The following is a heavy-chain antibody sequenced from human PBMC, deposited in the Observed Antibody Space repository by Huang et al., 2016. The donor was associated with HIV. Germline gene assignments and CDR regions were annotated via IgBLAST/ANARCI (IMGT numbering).Heavy chain of an antibody. V-gene: IGHV1-46*01. D-gene: IGHD6-19*01. J-gene: IGHJ3*01. Sequence: QVQLVQSGAEVKKPGASVRISCKASGYTFTSNHINWVRQAPGQGLEWMGKINPSGGRTDDAQKFQDRITMTRDRSTSTVYLELRSLTSDDTAIYYCARVGSGWSLLGDALDFWGRGTMVTVSS. CDR1: GYTFTSNH. CDR2: INPSGGRT. CDR3: ARVGSGWSLLGDALDF.